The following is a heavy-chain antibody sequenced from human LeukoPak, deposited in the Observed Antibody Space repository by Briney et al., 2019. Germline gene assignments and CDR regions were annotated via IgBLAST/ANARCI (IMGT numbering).Heavy chain of an antibody. V-gene: IGHV3-21*01. CDR1: GFTFSSYS. D-gene: IGHD2-2*02. CDR3: ARDTDCSSTSCYIHAFDI. Sequence: GGSLRLSCAASGFTFSSYSMNWVRQAPGKGLEWVSSISSSSSYIYYADSVKGRFTISRDNAKNSLYLQMNSLRAEDTAVYYCARDTDCSSTSCYIHAFDIWGQGTMVTVSS. J-gene: IGHJ3*02. CDR2: ISSSSSYI.